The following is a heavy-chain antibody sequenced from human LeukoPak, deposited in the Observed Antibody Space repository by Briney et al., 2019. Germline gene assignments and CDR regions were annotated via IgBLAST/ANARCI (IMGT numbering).Heavy chain of an antibody. D-gene: IGHD3-3*01. Sequence: PGGSLRLSCAASGFSFSSYAMSWVRQAPGKGLEWVSAISGSGGSTYYADSVRGRFTISRDNSKNTLYLQMNSLRAEDTAVYYCAKGRRITIPSDWFDPWGQGTLVTVSS. CDR2: ISGSGGST. CDR3: AKGRRITIPSDWFDP. J-gene: IGHJ5*02. V-gene: IGHV3-23*01. CDR1: GFSFSSYA.